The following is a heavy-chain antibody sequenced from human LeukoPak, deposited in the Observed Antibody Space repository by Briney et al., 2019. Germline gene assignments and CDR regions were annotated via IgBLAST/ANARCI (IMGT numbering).Heavy chain of an antibody. D-gene: IGHD2-15*01. CDR3: AKRPLVAAGGRFDN. CDR2: ITGSGDNT. J-gene: IGHJ4*02. CDR1: GFTFSSYA. V-gene: IGHV3-23*01. Sequence: GGSLRLSCAASGFTFSSYAMSWVGQAPGKGLAWGSTITGSGDNTYYADSVKGRFTISRDNSKTTLYLQMNSLRAEDTAVYYCAKRPLVAAGGRFDNWGQGTQVTVSS.